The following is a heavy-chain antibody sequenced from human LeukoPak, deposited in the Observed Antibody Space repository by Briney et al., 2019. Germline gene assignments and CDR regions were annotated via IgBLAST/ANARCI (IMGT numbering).Heavy chain of an antibody. V-gene: IGHV3-74*01. Sequence: PGGSLRLSCAASGFTFSSYWMHWVRQAPGKGLVWVSRINSDGSSTSYADSVKGRFTISRDNAKNTLYLQMNSLRAEDTAVYYCARDDSEYSSSPVIDYWGQGTLVTVSS. J-gene: IGHJ4*02. CDR2: INSDGSST. CDR1: GFTFSSYW. CDR3: ARDDSEYSSSPVIDY. D-gene: IGHD6-6*01.